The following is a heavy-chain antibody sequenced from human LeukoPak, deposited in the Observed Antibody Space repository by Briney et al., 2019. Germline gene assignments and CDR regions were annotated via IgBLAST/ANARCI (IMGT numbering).Heavy chain of an antibody. CDR1: GYTFTGDY. V-gene: IGHV1-2*02. Sequence: ASVKVSCKASGYTFTGDYMHWVRQAPGQGLEWMGWINPNSGGTNYAQKFQGRVTMTRDTSLSTAYMELSRLISDDAAVYFCARVANVDYGDYYFDYWGQGTMVTVST. D-gene: IGHD4-17*01. CDR3: ARVANVDYGDYYFDY. J-gene: IGHJ4*02. CDR2: INPNSGGT.